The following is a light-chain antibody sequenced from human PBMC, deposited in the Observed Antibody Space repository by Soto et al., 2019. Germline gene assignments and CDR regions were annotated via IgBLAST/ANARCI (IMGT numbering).Light chain of an antibody. CDR3: QQRVTWWT. J-gene: IGKJ1*01. V-gene: IGKV3D-15*01. CDR2: GAS. Sequence: EIVMTQSPATLSVSPGERATLSCRASQSVSSNLAWYQQKPGQAPRLLIYGASTRASGIPARFSGSGSGTDFNLTISSLEPEDFAVYSCQQRVTWWTLAQGTKVDIK. CDR1: QSVSSN.